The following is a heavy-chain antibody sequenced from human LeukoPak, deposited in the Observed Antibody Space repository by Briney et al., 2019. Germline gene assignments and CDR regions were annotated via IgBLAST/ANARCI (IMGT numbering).Heavy chain of an antibody. Sequence: PSETLSLTCTVSGDSISPYYWSWIRQPPGKGLEWIGYIYYSGSTDSNPSLKSRVTISEDTSKNRLSLRLSSVTAADTAVYYCARATMYRGTNWFDPWGQGTLVTVSS. J-gene: IGHJ5*02. CDR3: ARATMYRGTNWFDP. CDR2: IYYSGST. CDR1: GDSISPYY. D-gene: IGHD3-10*02. V-gene: IGHV4-59*01.